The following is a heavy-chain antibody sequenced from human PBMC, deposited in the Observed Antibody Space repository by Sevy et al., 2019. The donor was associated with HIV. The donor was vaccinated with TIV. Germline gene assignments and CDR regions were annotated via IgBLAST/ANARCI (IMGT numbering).Heavy chain of an antibody. CDR1: GFTFGSDW. Sequence: GGSLRLSCAASGFTFGSDWMTWVRQAPGKGLEWVANIKEAGSGRFYVDSAMGRFTVSRDNANKTLYLQMNTLRGKDTALCYCARLYSSSSGRGLDNWGQGALVTVSS. CDR3: ARLYSSSSGRGLDN. CDR2: IKEAGSGR. J-gene: IGHJ4*02. D-gene: IGHD6-6*01. V-gene: IGHV3-7*01.